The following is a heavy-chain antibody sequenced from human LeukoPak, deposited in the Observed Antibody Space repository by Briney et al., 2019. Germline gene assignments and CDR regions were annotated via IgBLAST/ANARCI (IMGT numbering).Heavy chain of an antibody. V-gene: IGHV3-30*18. Sequence: GGSLRLSCAASGFTFSSYGMHWVRQAPGKGLEWVAVISYDGSNKNYADSVKGRFTISRDNSKNTLYLQMNSLRAEDTAVYYCAKADCSSTSCYGGMGYYFDYWGQGTLVTVSS. CDR1: GFTFSSYG. D-gene: IGHD2-2*01. CDR2: ISYDGSNK. CDR3: AKADCSSTSCYGGMGYYFDY. J-gene: IGHJ4*02.